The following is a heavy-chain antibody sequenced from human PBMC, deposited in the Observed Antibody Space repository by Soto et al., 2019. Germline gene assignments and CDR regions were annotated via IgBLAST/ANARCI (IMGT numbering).Heavy chain of an antibody. CDR2: ISGSGGST. CDR1: GFTFSSYA. J-gene: IGHJ4*02. V-gene: IGHV3-23*01. Sequence: GGSLRFSCAASGFTFSSYAMNWVRQAPGKGLEWASVISGSGGSTYYADSVKGRFTISRDNSKNTLYLQMNSLRAEDTAVYYCASRSSGWYFDYWGQGTLVTVSS. D-gene: IGHD6-19*01. CDR3: ASRSSGWYFDY.